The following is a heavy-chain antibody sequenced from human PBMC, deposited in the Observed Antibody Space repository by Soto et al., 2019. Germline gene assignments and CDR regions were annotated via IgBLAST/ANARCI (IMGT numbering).Heavy chain of an antibody. J-gene: IGHJ3*02. CDR1: GYPVTAYY. Sequence: QLHLVQSGAVVKKPGASVTVSCSASGYPVTAYYMHWVRQAPGRGLEWVGGINPATGAAKYTQTFQGMVTMTRDTSTRRVGMELCGLTAAATADFSCARGGGVGVAGAAAFDMWGHGTLVNVSS. D-gene: IGHD3-3*01. CDR3: ARGGGVGVAGAAAFDM. V-gene: IGHV1-2*02. CDR2: INPATGAA.